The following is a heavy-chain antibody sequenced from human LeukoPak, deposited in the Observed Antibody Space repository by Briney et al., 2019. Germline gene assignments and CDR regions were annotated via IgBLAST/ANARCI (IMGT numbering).Heavy chain of an antibody. D-gene: IGHD3-9*01. Sequence: PGGSLRLSCAASGFTFSSYAMHWVRQAPGKGLERVAVISYDGSNKYYADSVKGRFTISRDNSKNTLYLKMNRLTAEDTAVYYCARSRYFDRLCPFDYWGQGTLVTVSS. CDR2: ISYDGSNK. CDR1: GFTFSSYA. CDR3: ARSRYFDRLCPFDY. V-gene: IGHV3-30*04. J-gene: IGHJ4*02.